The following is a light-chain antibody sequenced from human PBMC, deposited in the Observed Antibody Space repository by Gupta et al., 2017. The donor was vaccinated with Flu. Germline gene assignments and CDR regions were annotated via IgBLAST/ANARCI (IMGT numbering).Light chain of an antibody. J-gene: IGKJ1*01. V-gene: IGKV3-20*01. Sequence: EIALTQSPCTLSLSPGERATLSCRASQSGTSVSSTFLARYQPKPGQAPRLLIYCGSSSAAHIRDSFSGSGSGIDFTLTIMRLDPEDFAVYYCHQDCTSPRTFGQGTKLEIK. CDR1: QSGTSVSSTF. CDR2: CGS. CDR3: HQDCTSPRT.